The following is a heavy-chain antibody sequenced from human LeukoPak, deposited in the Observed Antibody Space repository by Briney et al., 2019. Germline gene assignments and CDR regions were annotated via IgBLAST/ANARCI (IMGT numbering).Heavy chain of an antibody. J-gene: IGHJ3*02. CDR1: GGSISSYY. CDR2: IYDSGST. Sequence: SETLSLTCTVSGGSISSYYWSWIRQPPGKGLEWIGFIYDSGSTNYNPSLKSRVTISVDTSKNQFSLKLRSVTAADTAVYYCARGFSGSYTVFDIWGQGTMVTVSS. V-gene: IGHV4-59*01. CDR3: ARGFSGSYTVFDI. D-gene: IGHD1-26*01.